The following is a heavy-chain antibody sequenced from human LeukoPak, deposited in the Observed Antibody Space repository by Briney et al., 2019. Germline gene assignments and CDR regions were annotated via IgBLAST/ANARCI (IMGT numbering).Heavy chain of an antibody. CDR3: AKDRGEWLLAFDY. J-gene: IGHJ4*02. CDR2: ISGSGDST. D-gene: IGHD3-3*01. V-gene: IGHV3-23*01. Sequence: TGGSLRLSCAASGFTFSSYAMSWVRQAPGKGLEWVSSISGSGDSTYYADSVKGRFTISRDNPKNTLYLQMNSLRAEDTAVYYCAKDRGEWLLAFDYWGQGTLVTVSS. CDR1: GFTFSSYA.